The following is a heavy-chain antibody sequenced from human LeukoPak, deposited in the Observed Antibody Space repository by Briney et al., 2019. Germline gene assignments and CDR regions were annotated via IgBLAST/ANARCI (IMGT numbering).Heavy chain of an antibody. CDR2: IYYSGST. CDR1: GGSISSYY. V-gene: IGHV4-59*12. J-gene: IGHJ4*02. CDR3: ARDSYDFWSGYQGPFYYFDY. D-gene: IGHD3-3*01. Sequence: SETLSLTCTVSGGSISSYYWSWIRQPPGKGLEWIGYIYYSGSTNYNPSLKSRVTISVDTSKNQFSLKMSSVTAADTAVFYCARDSYDFWSGYQGPFYYFDYWGQGTLVTVSS.